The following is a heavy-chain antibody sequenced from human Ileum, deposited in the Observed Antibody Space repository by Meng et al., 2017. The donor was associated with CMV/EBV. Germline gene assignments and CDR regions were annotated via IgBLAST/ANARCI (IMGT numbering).Heavy chain of an antibody. V-gene: IGHV3-15*01. CDR1: GFTFSSYS. Sequence: GESLKISCAASGFTFSSYSMNWVRQAPGKGLEWVGRIKSKTDGGTTDYAAPVKGRFTISRDDSKNTLYLQMNSLKTEDTAVYYCGGGMYYDFWSALGYFDYWGQGTLVTVSS. J-gene: IGHJ4*02. D-gene: IGHD3-3*01. CDR3: GGGMYYDFWSALGYFDY. CDR2: IKSKTDGGTT.